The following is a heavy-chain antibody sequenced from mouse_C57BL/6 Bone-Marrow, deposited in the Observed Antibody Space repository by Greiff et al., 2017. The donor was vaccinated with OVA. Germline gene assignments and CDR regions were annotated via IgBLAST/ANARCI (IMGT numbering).Heavy chain of an antibody. CDR3: ARSQFITTVGGFAY. J-gene: IGHJ3*01. V-gene: IGHV5-17*01. CDR2: ISSGSSTI. D-gene: IGHD1-1*01. Sequence: EVMLVESGGGLVKPGGSLKLSCAASGFTFSDYGMHWVRQAPEKGLEWVAYISSGSSTIYYADTVKGRFTISRDNAKNTLFLQMTSLRSEDTAMYYCARSQFITTVGGFAYWGQGTLVTVSA. CDR1: GFTFSDYG.